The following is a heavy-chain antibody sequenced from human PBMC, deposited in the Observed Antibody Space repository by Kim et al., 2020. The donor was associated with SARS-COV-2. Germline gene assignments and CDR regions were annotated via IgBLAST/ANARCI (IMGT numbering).Heavy chain of an antibody. V-gene: IGHV4-4*06. CDR3: ARDRKIDGYYMDV. J-gene: IGHJ6*03. Sequence: NSNPSVKGRVTMSVDTSKRQFSLRLTSVTAADTAVYFCARDRKIDGYYMDVWGKGTTVTVSS.